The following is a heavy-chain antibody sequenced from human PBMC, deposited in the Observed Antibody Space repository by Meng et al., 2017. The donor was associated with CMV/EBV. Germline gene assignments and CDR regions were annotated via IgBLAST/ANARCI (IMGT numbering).Heavy chain of an antibody. D-gene: IGHD3-3*01. CDR2: INPNSGGT. CDR3: ARGITIFGVVLTLNWFDP. J-gene: IGHJ5*02. Sequence: ASVKVSYKASGYTFTGYYMHWVRQAPGQGLEWMGWINPNSGGTNYAQKFQGRVTMTRDTSISTAYMELSRLRSDDTAVYYCARGITIFGVVLTLNWFDPWGQGTLVTVSS. V-gene: IGHV1-2*02. CDR1: GYTFTGYY.